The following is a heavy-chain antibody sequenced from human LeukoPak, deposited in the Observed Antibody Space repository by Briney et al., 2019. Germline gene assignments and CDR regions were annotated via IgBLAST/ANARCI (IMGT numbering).Heavy chain of an antibody. D-gene: IGHD4-11*01. CDR1: GFNFSSYA. Sequence: GGSLRLSCAASGFNFSSYAMSWVRQAPGKGLEWVSAISGSGGSTYYADSVKGRFTISRDNSKNTLYLQMNSLRAEDTAVYYCARGIQSPYYYYYYMDVWGKGTTVTVSS. CDR3: ARGIQSPYYYYYYMDV. J-gene: IGHJ6*03. CDR2: ISGSGGST. V-gene: IGHV3-23*01.